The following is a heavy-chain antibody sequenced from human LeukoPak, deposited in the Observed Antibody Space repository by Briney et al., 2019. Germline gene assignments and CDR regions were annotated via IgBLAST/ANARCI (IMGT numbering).Heavy chain of an antibody. Sequence: SETLSLTCTVSGGSISSGSYYWSWIRQPAGKGLEWIGRIYTSGSTNYNPSLKSRVTISVDTSKNQFSLKLSSVTAADTAVYYCAGVPLPEQHVDYWGQGTLVTVSS. CDR3: AGVPLPEQHVDY. CDR2: IYTSGST. J-gene: IGHJ4*02. V-gene: IGHV4-61*02. CDR1: GGSISSGSYY. D-gene: IGHD6-13*01.